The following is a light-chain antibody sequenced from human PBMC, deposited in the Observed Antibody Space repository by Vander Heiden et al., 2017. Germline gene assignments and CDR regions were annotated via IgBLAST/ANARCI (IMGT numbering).Light chain of an antibody. CDR3: QSYDSSLSV. V-gene: IGLV1-40*01. Sequence: QSVLTPPPSVSGAPGQRVTISCTGSSPNIGAGYDVHWYQQLPGTAPKLLIYGNSNRPSGVPDRFSGSKSGTSASLAITGLQAEDEADYYCQSYDSSLSVFGGGTKLTVL. J-gene: IGLJ3*02. CDR1: SPNIGAGYD. CDR2: GNS.